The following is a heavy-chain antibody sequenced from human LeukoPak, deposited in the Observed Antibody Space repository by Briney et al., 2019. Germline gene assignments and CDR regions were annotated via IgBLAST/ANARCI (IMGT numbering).Heavy chain of an antibody. J-gene: IGHJ4*02. CDR1: GYSFTCYW. D-gene: IGHD5-18*01. CDR3: ARWAANQGQLWFDY. Sequence: GESLKISCKSSGYSFTCYWIGWVRQMPGKGLEWMGIIYPGDSDTRYSPSFQGQVTISADKSISTAYLQWSSLKASDTAMYYCARWAANQGQLWFDYWGQGTLVTVSS. V-gene: IGHV5-51*01. CDR2: IYPGDSDT.